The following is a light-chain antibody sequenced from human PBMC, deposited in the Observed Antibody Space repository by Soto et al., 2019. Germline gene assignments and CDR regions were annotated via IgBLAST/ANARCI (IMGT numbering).Light chain of an antibody. CDR3: QQYNSWPQT. CDR2: DVS. Sequence: EIVMTQSPATLSVSPGERATLSCRASQSVSSNLAWYQQRPGLAPRLLIYDVSTGATGIPARFSGRRSGTEFTLTISSLQSEDFGVYYCQQYNSWPQTFGQGTKVDIK. CDR1: QSVSSN. J-gene: IGKJ1*01. V-gene: IGKV3-15*01.